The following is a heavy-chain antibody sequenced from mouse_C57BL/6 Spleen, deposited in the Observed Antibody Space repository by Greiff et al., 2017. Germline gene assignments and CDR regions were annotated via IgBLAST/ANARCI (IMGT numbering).Heavy chain of an antibody. V-gene: IGHV1-82*01. Sequence: VQLMESGPELVKPGASVKISCKASGYAFSSSWMNWVKQRPGKGLEWIGRIYPGDGDTIYNGKLKGKATLTADKSSSTAYMQLSSLTSEVSAVYFCARSGVTNWYFDVWGTGTTVTVSS. CDR2: IYPGDGDT. D-gene: IGHD2-2*01. CDR3: ARSGVTNWYFDV. J-gene: IGHJ1*03. CDR1: GYAFSSSW.